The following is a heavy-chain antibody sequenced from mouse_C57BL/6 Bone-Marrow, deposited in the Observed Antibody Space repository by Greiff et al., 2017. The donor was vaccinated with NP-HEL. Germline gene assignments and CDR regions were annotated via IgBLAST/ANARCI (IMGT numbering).Heavy chain of an antibody. J-gene: IGHJ1*03. CDR1: GFSLSTFGMG. CDR3: ARGGYPSYWYFDV. V-gene: IGHV8-8*01. Sequence: QVQLKESGPGILQPSQTLSLTCSFSGFSLSTFGMGVGWIRQPSGKGLEWLAPIWWDDDKYYNPALKSRLTISKDTSKNQVFLKIANVDTADTATYYCARGGYPSYWYFDVWGTGTTVTVSS. CDR2: IWWDDDK. D-gene: IGHD2-2*01.